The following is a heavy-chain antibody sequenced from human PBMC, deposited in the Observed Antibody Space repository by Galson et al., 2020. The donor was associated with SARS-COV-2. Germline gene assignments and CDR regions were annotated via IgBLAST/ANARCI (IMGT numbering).Heavy chain of an antibody. V-gene: IGHV3-30*04. CDR1: GFTFSSYA. D-gene: IGHD2-15*01. J-gene: IGHJ6*03. CDR3: ARSGGDYMDV. Sequence: DQLGESLKISCAASGFTFSSYAMHWVRQAPGKGLEWVAVISYDGSNKYYADSVKGRFTISRDNSKNTLYLQMNSLRAEDTAVYYCARSGGDYMDVWGKGTTVTVSS. CDR2: ISYDGSNK.